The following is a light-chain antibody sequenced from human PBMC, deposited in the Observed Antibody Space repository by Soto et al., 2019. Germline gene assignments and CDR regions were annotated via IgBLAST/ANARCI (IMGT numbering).Light chain of an antibody. Sequence: EIVMTQTPLSSSVTLGQPASISCKSSQGLVFSDGKTYLSWLQQRPGQPPRLLIYQISNRFSGVPDRFSGSGAGTDFTLQISRVEAEDVGLYYCMQFTHSPYTFGQGTKLEIK. CDR3: MQFTHSPYT. J-gene: IGKJ2*01. CDR2: QIS. CDR1: QGLVFSDGKTY. V-gene: IGKV2-24*01.